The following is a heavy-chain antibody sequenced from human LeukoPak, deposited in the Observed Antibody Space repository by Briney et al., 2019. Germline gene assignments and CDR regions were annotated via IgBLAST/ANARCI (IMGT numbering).Heavy chain of an antibody. CDR2: ISYSGST. CDR3: ARFIDEIDNWFDP. D-gene: IGHD3-16*02. Sequence: PSETLSLTCAVSGGSISRSNWWSWIRQPPGKGLEWIGYISYSGSTNYNPSLKSRVTISVDTSKSQFSLKLSSVTAADTAVYYCARFIDEIDNWFDPWGQGTLVTVSS. J-gene: IGHJ5*02. CDR1: GGSISRSNW. V-gene: IGHV4-61*01.